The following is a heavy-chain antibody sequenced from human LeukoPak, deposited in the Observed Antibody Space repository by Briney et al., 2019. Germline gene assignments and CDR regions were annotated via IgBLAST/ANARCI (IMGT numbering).Heavy chain of an antibody. J-gene: IGHJ6*02. CDR1: GYTFTSYA. Sequence: ASVKVSCKASGYTFTSYAMNWVRQAPGRGLEWMGWINTNTGNPTYAQGFTGRFVFSLDTSVSTAYLQISSLKAEDTAVYYCARSSPPYSSSWSGSGYGMDVWGQGTTVTVSS. V-gene: IGHV7-4-1*02. CDR2: INTNTGNP. CDR3: ARSSPPYSSSWSGSGYGMDV. D-gene: IGHD6-13*01.